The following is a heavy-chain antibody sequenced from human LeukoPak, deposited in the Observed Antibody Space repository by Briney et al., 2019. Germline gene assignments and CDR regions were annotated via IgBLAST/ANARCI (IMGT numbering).Heavy chain of an antibody. CDR2: INHSGST. Sequence: SETLSLTCAVYGGSFSGYYWSWIRQPPGKGLEWIGEINHSGSTNYNPSLKSRVTISVDTSKNQFSLKLSSVTAADTAVYYRARGDTCGGDCYRFDYWGQGTLVTVSS. J-gene: IGHJ4*02. D-gene: IGHD2-21*02. CDR3: ARGDTCGGDCYRFDY. CDR1: GGSFSGYY. V-gene: IGHV4-34*01.